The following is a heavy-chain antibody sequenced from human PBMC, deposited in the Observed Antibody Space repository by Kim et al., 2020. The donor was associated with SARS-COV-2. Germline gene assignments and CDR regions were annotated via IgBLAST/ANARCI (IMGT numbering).Heavy chain of an antibody. Sequence: GGSLRLSCAASGFTFDDYAMHWVRQAPGKGLEWVSLISGDGGSTYYADSVKGRFTISRDNSKNSLYLQMNSLRTEDTALYYCAKGWSQFVSLDPAFDIWGQGTMVTVSS. V-gene: IGHV3-43*02. CDR2: ISGDGGST. D-gene: IGHD6-13*01. CDR1: GFTFDDYA. J-gene: IGHJ3*02. CDR3: AKGWSQFVSLDPAFDI.